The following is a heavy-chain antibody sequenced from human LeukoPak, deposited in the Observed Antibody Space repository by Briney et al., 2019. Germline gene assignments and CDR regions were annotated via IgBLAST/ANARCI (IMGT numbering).Heavy chain of an antibody. CDR3: AKGPFHLGLFDY. CDR1: GFTVSNNY. J-gene: IGHJ4*02. CDR2: ISGSGGST. D-gene: IGHD2/OR15-2a*01. V-gene: IGHV3-23*01. Sequence: GGSLRLSCTASGFTVSNNYMSWVRQAPGQGLEWVSAISGSGGSTYYADSVKGRFTISRDNSKNTLYLQMNSLRAEDTAVYYCAKGPFHLGLFDYWGQGTLVTVSS.